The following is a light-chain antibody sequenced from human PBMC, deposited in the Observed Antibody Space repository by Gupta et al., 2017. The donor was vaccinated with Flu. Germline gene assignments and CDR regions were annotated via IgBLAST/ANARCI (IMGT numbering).Light chain of an antibody. V-gene: IGKV3-20*01. CDR1: QSVSSSY. J-gene: IGKJ4*01. CDR3: QQYDSLPIT. Sequence: EIVLTQSPGILSLSPGERATLSCRASQSVSSSYLAWYQQKPGQAPRLLIYGASSRATGIPDRFSGSGSGTDFSLTINRLEPEDFAVYYCQQYDSLPITFGGGTKVEI. CDR2: GAS.